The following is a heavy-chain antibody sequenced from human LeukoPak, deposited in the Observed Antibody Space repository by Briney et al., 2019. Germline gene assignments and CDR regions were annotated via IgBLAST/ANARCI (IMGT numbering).Heavy chain of an antibody. CDR3: ARDSRRTGEGALDY. D-gene: IGHD1-26*01. V-gene: IGHV3-30*03. CDR1: GFTFGSYA. J-gene: IGHJ4*02. CDR2: ISFDGSNG. Sequence: PGGSLRLSCAAYGFTFGSYAMSWVRQAPGKGLEWVAVISFDGSNGYYADSVKGRFTISRDNSKNTLYLQMNSLRAEDTAVYYCARDSRRTGEGALDYWGQGTLVPVSS.